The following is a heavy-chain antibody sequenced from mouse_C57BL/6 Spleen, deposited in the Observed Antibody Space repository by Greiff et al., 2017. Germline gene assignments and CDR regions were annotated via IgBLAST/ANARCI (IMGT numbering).Heavy chain of an antibody. Sequence: EVMLVESEGGLVQPGSSMKLSCTASGFTFSDYYMAWVRQVPEKGLEWVANINYDGSSTYYLDSLKSRFIISRYNAKNILYLQMSSLKSEDTATYYCARDRIGGDAMDYWGQGTSVTVSS. V-gene: IGHV5-16*01. J-gene: IGHJ4*01. CDR3: ARDRIGGDAMDY. CDR2: INYDGSST. CDR1: GFTFSDYY.